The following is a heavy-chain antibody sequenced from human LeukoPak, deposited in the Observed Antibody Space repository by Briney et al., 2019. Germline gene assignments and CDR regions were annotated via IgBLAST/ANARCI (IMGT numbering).Heavy chain of an antibody. CDR2: IYYSGST. V-gene: IGHV4-59*08. CDR3: GRRGGYKSPCDY. Sequence: SETLSLTCTVSGGSISSYYWSWIRQPPGKGLEWIGYIYYSGSTNYNPSLKSRVTISVDTSKNQFSLKLSSVTAADTAVYYCGRRGGYKSPCDYWGRGTLITVSS. D-gene: IGHD1-14*01. CDR1: GGSISSYY. J-gene: IGHJ4*02.